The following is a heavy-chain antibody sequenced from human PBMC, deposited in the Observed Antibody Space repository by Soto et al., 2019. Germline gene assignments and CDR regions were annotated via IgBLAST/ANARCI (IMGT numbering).Heavy chain of an antibody. D-gene: IGHD2-21*02. V-gene: IGHV3-23*01. CDR3: AKRRDCGGDCSYYGY. J-gene: IGHJ4*02. CDR1: GFTFSSYA. CDR2: ISGSGGST. Sequence: GGSLRLSCAASGFTFSSYAMSWVRQAPGKGLEWVSAISGSGGSTYYADSVKGRFTISRDNSKNTLYLQMNSLRAEDTAVYYCAKRRDCGGDCSYYGYWGQGTLVTVSS.